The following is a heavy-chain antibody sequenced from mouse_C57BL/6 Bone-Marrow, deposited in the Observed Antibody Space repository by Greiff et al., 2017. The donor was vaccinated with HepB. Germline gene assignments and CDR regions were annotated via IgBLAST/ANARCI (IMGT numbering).Heavy chain of an antibody. Sequence: QVQLQQPGAELVKPGASVKLSCKASGYTFTSYWMHWVKQRPGQGLEWIGMIHPNSGSTNYNEKFKSKATLTVDKSSSTAYIQLSSRTSEDSAVYYCARWWLGAMDYWGQGTSVTVSS. CDR2: IHPNSGST. CDR1: GYTFTSYW. J-gene: IGHJ4*01. CDR3: ARWWLGAMDY. V-gene: IGHV1-64*01. D-gene: IGHD1-1*02.